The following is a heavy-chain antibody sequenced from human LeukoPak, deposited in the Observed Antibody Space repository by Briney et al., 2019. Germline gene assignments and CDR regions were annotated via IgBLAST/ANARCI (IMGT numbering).Heavy chain of an antibody. Sequence: GGPLRLSCAASGFTFSGSAMHWVRQASGKGLEWVGRIRSKANSYATAYAASVKGRFTISRDDSKNTAYLQMNSLKTEDTAVYYCTRPPVAPNRMGRDVWGQGTTVTVSS. V-gene: IGHV3-73*01. J-gene: IGHJ6*02. CDR1: GFTFSGSA. CDR2: IRSKANSYAT. D-gene: IGHD4-23*01. CDR3: TRPPVAPNRMGRDV.